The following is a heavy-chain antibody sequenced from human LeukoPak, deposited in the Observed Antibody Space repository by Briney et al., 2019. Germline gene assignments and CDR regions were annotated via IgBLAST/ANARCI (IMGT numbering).Heavy chain of an antibody. D-gene: IGHD3-10*01. V-gene: IGHV3-53*01. J-gene: IGHJ3*02. CDR3: ARVPSGPGAFDI. CDR2: IYSGGST. CDR1: RFTVSSNY. Sequence: PGGSLRLSCGASRFTVSSNYMSWARQAPGKGLECVSVIYSGGSTYYADSVKGRFTISRDNSKITLYLQMNSLRAEDTAVYYRARVPSGPGAFDIWGQGTMVTVSS.